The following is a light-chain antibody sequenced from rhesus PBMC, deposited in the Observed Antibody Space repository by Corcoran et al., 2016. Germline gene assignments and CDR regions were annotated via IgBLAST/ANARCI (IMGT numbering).Light chain of an antibody. CDR1: ENVNNY. V-gene: IGKV1-74*01. CDR2: KAS. Sequence: DIQMTQSPSSLSASVGDRVTITCRASENVNNYLNWYQQKPGKAPKLLIYKASTLESGVPSMFTGNGSGTDYTFTISSLQYEDVATYYCQHNYGNPRTFGQGTKVEIK. CDR3: QHNYGNPRT. J-gene: IGKJ1*01.